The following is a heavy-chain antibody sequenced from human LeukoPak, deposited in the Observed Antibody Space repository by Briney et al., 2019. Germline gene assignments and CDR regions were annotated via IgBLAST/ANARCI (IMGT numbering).Heavy chain of an antibody. Sequence: LGESLPISCQGSGSSFTSYWIGGVRPVPGKGLAWMGIIYPSDSDTRYSTSFQGQVTISADKSISTAYQQWSSLKASDTAMYYCARHSRGAIAAAGRGGYYYYYMDVGGKGTTVTVSS. D-gene: IGHD6-13*01. CDR3: ARHSRGAIAAAGRGGYYYYYMDV. J-gene: IGHJ6*03. CDR1: GSSFTSYW. CDR2: IYPSDSDT. V-gene: IGHV5-51*01.